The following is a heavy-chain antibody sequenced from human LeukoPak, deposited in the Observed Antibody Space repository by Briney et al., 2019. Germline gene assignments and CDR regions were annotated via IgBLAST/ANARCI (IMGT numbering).Heavy chain of an antibody. CDR1: GFTFSNYA. CDR2: ILGSAGST. J-gene: IGHJ6*02. V-gene: IGHV3-23*01. CDR3: AREGPYYGSGSYRWDV. D-gene: IGHD3-10*01. Sequence: LPGGSLRLSCAASGFTFSNYAMTWVRQAPGKGLEWVSSILGSAGSTYYADSVKGRFTISRDNAKNSLYLQMNSLRDEDTAVYYCAREGPYYGSGSYRWDVWGQGTRVTVSS.